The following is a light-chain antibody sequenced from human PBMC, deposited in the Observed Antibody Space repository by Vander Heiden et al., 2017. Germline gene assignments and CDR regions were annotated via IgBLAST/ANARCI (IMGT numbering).Light chain of an antibody. J-gene: IGKJ4*01. CDR2: VAS. V-gene: IGKV1-39*01. CDR1: QSISSY. CDR3: QQSYSTPLT. Sequence: DIQMTQSPSSLSASVGDRVTITCRASQSISSYLNWYQQKPGKAPQVLIYVASSLQSGVPSRISGSGSGTDFTLTISSLQPEDFATYYCQQSYSTPLTFGGGTKVEIK.